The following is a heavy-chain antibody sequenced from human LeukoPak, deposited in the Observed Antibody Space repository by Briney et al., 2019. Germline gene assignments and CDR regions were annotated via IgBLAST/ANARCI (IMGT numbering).Heavy chain of an antibody. CDR2: ISNDGSKK. CDR1: GFTFSSYG. V-gene: IGHV3-30*18. Sequence: GGSLRLSCAASGFTFSSYGMHWVRQAPGKGLDWVAVISNDGSKKYYADPVKGRFTISRDNSKNTLSLQVSSLRTEDTAVYYCAKDRYSYAFGYSDSWGQGTLVTVSS. J-gene: IGHJ4*02. D-gene: IGHD5-18*01. CDR3: AKDRYSYAFGYSDS.